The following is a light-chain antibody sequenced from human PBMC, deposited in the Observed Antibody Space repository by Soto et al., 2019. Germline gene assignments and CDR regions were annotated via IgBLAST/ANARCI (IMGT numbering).Light chain of an antibody. CDR2: GSS. J-gene: IGKJ5*01. CDR3: QQYNNWPLT. Sequence: EIDMTQSPATLSVSTGQRVTRSCRASQSVSNNLVWYQQKPGQAPRLLMYGSSIRATGIPARGSGSGAGKEGTRTSSSRQSEDFEVEFCQQYNNWPLTFGQGTRLEI. V-gene: IGKV3-15*01. CDR1: QSVSNN.